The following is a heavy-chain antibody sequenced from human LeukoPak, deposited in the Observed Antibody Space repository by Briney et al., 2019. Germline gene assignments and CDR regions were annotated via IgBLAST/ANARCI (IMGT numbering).Heavy chain of an antibody. CDR3: AKRADWNYVDY. V-gene: IGHV3-30-3*02. D-gene: IGHD1-1*01. CDR1: GFTFSSYA. Sequence: GGSLRLSCAASGFTFSSYAMHWVRQAPGKGLEWVAVISYDGSNKYYADSVKGRFTISRDNSKNTLYLQMNSLRAEDTAVYYCAKRADWNYVDYWGQGTLVTVSS. J-gene: IGHJ4*02. CDR2: ISYDGSNK.